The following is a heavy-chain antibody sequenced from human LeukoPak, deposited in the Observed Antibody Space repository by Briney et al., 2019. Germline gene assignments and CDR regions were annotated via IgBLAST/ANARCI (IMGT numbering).Heavy chain of an antibody. CDR1: GFTFSSHW. Sequence: GGSLRLSCAASGFTFSSHWMSWVRQAPGKGLEWVANIRQDGSEKYYVDSVKGRYTISRDNAKNSLYLQMNSLRDEDTAVYYCARDSQDYGPTFDYWGQGTLVTVSS. CDR2: IRQDGSEK. J-gene: IGHJ4*02. V-gene: IGHV3-7*01. D-gene: IGHD4-17*01. CDR3: ARDSQDYGPTFDY.